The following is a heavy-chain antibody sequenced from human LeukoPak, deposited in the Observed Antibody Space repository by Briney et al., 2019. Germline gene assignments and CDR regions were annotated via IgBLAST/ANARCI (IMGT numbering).Heavy chain of an antibody. V-gene: IGHV3-66*01. Sequence: GGSLRLSCAASGFTFSSYWMSWVRQAPGKGLEWVSIIYDGGNTYYADPVKGRFAISRDSSKNTVYLQMHSLRVEDTAVYYCARALPAAAHTSLDYWGQGTLVTVSS. CDR1: GFTFSSYW. CDR2: IYDGGNT. D-gene: IGHD6-13*01. J-gene: IGHJ4*02. CDR3: ARALPAAAHTSLDY.